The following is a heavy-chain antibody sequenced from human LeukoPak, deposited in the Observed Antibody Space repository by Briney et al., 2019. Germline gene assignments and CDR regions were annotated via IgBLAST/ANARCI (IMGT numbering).Heavy chain of an antibody. Sequence: SETLSLTCTVSGGXISSYYCSWIRQPPGKGLEWIGVLYYSGSANYNPSLRSRVTISVDTSKNQFSLKLTSVTAADTAVYYRARTGVVATSYFFDYWGQGTLVTVSS. CDR2: LYYSGSA. D-gene: IGHD5-12*01. CDR1: GGXISSYY. J-gene: IGHJ4*02. V-gene: IGHV4-59*01. CDR3: ARTGVVATSYFFDY.